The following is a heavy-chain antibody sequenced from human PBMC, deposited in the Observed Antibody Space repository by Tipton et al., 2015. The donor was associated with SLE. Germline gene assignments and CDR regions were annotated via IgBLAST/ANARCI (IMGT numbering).Heavy chain of an antibody. Sequence: TLSLTCTVSSGSIGSSYWSWIRQPPGKGLEWIGYIYHSGSTNYNPSLKSRVTISVDTSKNQFSLKLSSVTAADTAVYYCARGNHRWLPFSFDYWGQGTLVTVSS. D-gene: IGHD6-19*01. CDR3: ARGNHRWLPFSFDY. J-gene: IGHJ4*02. CDR2: IYHSGST. CDR1: SGSIGSSY. V-gene: IGHV4-59*01.